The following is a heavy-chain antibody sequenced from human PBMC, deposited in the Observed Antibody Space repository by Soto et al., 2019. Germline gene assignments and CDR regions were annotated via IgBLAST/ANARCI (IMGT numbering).Heavy chain of an antibody. CDR3: ARDHYYYDSSGYLNWFDP. CDR2: IIPIFGTA. D-gene: IGHD3-22*01. V-gene: IGHV1-69*13. Sequence: ASVKVSCKASGGTFSSYAISWVGQAPGQGLEWMGGIIPIFGTANYAQKFQGRVTITADESTSTAYMELSSLRSEDTAVYYCARDHYYYDSSGYLNWFDPWGQGTLVTVSS. J-gene: IGHJ5*02. CDR1: GGTFSSYA.